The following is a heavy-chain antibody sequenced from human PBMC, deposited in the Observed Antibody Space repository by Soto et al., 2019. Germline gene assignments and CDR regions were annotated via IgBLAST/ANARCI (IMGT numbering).Heavy chain of an antibody. D-gene: IGHD3-16*01. Sequence: GGSLGLSCAVSGFTVRNNYMSWVRQAPGKGLEWVSIIYAGGNTYYADPVKGRFTISRHNSNNTLYLQMNNLRAEDTALYYCAKGDFDYWGQGTLVTV. V-gene: IGHV3-53*04. J-gene: IGHJ4*02. CDR1: GFTVRNNY. CDR2: IYAGGNT. CDR3: AKGDFDY.